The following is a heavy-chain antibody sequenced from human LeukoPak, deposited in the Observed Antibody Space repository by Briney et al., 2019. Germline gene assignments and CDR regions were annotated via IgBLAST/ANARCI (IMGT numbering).Heavy chain of an antibody. D-gene: IGHD3-9*01. CDR3: ARGAILNI. J-gene: IGHJ3*02. CDR2: IYSGGST. CDR1: GFTVSSNY. V-gene: IGHV3-66*01. Sequence: PGGSLRLSCAASGFTVSSNYMSWVRQAPGKGLEWVSVIYSGGSTYYADSVKGRFTISRDNSKNTLYLQMGSLRTEDMAVYYCARGAILNIWGQGTMATVSS.